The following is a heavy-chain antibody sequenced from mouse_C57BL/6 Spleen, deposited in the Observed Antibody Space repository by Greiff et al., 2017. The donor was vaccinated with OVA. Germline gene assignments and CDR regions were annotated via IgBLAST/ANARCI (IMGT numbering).Heavy chain of an antibody. CDR1: GFTFSTYA. CDR2: ISDGGSYT. CDR3: ARVYGDY. V-gene: IGHV5-4*03. J-gene: IGHJ3*01. D-gene: IGHD1-1*01. Sequence: DVMLVESGGGLVKPGGSLKFSCAASGFTFSTYAMPWVRQTPEKRLEWVATISDGGSYTYYPDNVKGRFTISRDNAKNNLYLQMSHLKSEDTAMYYCARVYGDYWGQGTLVTVSA.